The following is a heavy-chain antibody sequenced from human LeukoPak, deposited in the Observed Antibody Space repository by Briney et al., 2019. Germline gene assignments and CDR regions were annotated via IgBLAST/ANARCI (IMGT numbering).Heavy chain of an antibody. D-gene: IGHD6-6*01. Sequence: GGSLRLSCAASGFTFSSYAMSWVRQAPGKGLEWVSAISGSGGSTYYADSVKGRFTISRDNSKNTLYLQMNSLRAEDTAIYYCAKELVLTGYYYYGMDVWGQGTTVTVSS. CDR2: ISGSGGST. V-gene: IGHV3-23*01. J-gene: IGHJ6*02. CDR1: GFTFSSYA. CDR3: AKELVLTGYYYYGMDV.